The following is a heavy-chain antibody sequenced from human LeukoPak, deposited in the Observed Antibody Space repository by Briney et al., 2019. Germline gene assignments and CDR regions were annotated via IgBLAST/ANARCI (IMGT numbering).Heavy chain of an antibody. CDR1: GFTFNGYY. D-gene: IGHD1-26*01. V-gene: IGHV1-2*06. J-gene: IGHJ3*02. Sequence: ASVKVSCKASGFTFNGYYVHWVRQAPGQGLEWMGRIHPYSGGSNSAQKFQGRVTMARDMSINTVYMELSGLRSDDTALYYCVSAVPAIVIPQSGFDIWGPGTMVTVSS. CDR3: VSAVPAIVIPQSGFDI. CDR2: IHPYSGGS.